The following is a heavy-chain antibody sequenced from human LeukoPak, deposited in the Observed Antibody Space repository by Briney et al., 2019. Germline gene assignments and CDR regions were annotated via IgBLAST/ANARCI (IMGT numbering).Heavy chain of an antibody. D-gene: IGHD3-22*01. V-gene: IGHV3-53*01. CDR3: ARVWYDSSGYYLFDY. Sequence: GGSLRLSCAASGFTVSSNYMSWVRQAPGKGLERVSVIYSGGSTYYADSVKGRFTISRDNSKNTLYLQMNSLRAEDTAVYYCARVWYDSSGYYLFDYWGQGTLVTVSS. CDR2: IYSGGST. CDR1: GFTVSSNY. J-gene: IGHJ4*02.